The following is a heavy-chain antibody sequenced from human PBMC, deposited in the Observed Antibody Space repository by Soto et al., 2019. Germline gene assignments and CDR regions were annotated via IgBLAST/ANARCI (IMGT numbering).Heavy chain of an antibody. D-gene: IGHD3-22*01. CDR1: GGSISIYS. V-gene: IGHV4-59*01. J-gene: IGHJ4*02. Sequence: QVQLQESGPGQAKPSETLSLTCTVSGGSISIYSWNWIRQTPGKGLEWIGSIYNSGTTNYNPSLKSRVTISVDTSKNQFSLKLSSVTAADTAVYYCAKSSAWHLFDYWGQGTLVTVSS. CDR3: AKSSAWHLFDY. CDR2: IYNSGTT.